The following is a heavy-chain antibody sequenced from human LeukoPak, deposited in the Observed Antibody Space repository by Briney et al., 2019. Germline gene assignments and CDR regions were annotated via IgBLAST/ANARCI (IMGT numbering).Heavy chain of an antibody. CDR3: ARTSGSWSKFDY. D-gene: IGHD6-13*01. J-gene: IGHJ4*02. V-gene: IGHV4-59*01. CDR2: IYYSGST. Sequence: SETLSLTCTVSGGSISSYYWSWIRQPPGKGLEWIGYIYYSGSTNYNPSLKSRVTISVDTSKNQFSLKLSSVTAADTAVYYCARTSGSWSKFDYWGQGTLVTVSS. CDR1: GGSISSYY.